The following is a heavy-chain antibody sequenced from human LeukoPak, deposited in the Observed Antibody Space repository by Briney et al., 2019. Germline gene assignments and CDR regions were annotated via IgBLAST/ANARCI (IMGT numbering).Heavy chain of an antibody. J-gene: IGHJ4*02. Sequence: ASVKVSCKASGYTFTNYGISWVRQAPGQGLEWMGWISPYNGKTNSAQKVQGRVTMTTDTSTSTAYMELRSLRSDDTAVYYCARVEKIAVGGRDYFDYWGQGTLVTVSS. CDR1: GYTFTNYG. CDR2: ISPYNGKT. D-gene: IGHD6-19*01. V-gene: IGHV1-18*01. CDR3: ARVEKIAVGGRDYFDY.